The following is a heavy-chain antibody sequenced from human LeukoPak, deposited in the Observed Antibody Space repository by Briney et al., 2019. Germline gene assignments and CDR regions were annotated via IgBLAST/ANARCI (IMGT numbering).Heavy chain of an antibody. CDR1: GYTFTSYD. J-gene: IGHJ4*02. CDR2: MNPNSGNT. D-gene: IGHD2-2*01. V-gene: IGHV1-8*01. CDR3: ARGKGVVPAQLEYYFDY. Sequence: ASVKVSCKASGYTFTSYDINWVRQAPGQGLEWMGWMNPNSGNTGYAQKFQDRITITRNTSISTAYMELSSLRSEDTAVYYCARGKGVVPAQLEYYFDYWGQGTLVTVSS.